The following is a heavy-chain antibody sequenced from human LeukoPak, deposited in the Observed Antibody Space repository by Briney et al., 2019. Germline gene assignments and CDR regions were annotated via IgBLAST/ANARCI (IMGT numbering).Heavy chain of an antibody. V-gene: IGHV4-59*01. CDR3: ASHYGSGSGS. CDR1: GGSISSYY. D-gene: IGHD3-10*01. Sequence: SETLSLTCTVSGGSISSYYWSWIPQPPGKGLEWIGYIYYSGSTNYNPSLKSRVTISVDTSKNQFSLKLSSVTAADTAVYYCASHYGSGSGSWGQGTLVTVSS. J-gene: IGHJ4*02. CDR2: IYYSGST.